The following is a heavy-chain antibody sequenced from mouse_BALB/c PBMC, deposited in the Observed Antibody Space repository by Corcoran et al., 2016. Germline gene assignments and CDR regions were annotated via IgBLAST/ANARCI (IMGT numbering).Heavy chain of an antibody. J-gene: IGHJ4*01. D-gene: IGHD2-4*01. CDR1: GYTFTEYT. CDR2: INPNNGGT. CDR3: ARNYDYDLYAMDY. Sequence: EAQLQQYGPELVKPGASVKISCKTSGYTFTEYTMLWVKQSNGKSLEWIGGINPNNGGTSYNQKFKGKATLTVDKSSSTAYMELRSLTSEDSAVYYCARNYDYDLYAMDYWGQGTSVTVSS. V-gene: IGHV1-18*01.